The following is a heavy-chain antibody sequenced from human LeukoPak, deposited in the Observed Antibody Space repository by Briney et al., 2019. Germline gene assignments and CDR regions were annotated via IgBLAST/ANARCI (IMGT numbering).Heavy chain of an antibody. CDR1: GYTFTGYY. Sequence: GASVKVSCKASGYTFTGYYMHWVRQAPGQGLEWMGWINPNSGGTTYAQKFQGRVTMTRDTSISTAYMELSSLRSDDTAVYYCARGPKWGDGYNIDYWGQGTLVTVSS. CDR2: INPNSGGT. J-gene: IGHJ4*02. D-gene: IGHD5-24*01. CDR3: ARGPKWGDGYNIDY. V-gene: IGHV1-2*02.